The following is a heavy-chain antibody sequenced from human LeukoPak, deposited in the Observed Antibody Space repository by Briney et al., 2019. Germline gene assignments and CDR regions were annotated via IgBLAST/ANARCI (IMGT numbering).Heavy chain of an antibody. CDR2: ISGSGGST. D-gene: IGHD3-10*01. CDR1: GFTFSSYA. Sequence: GGSLRLSCAASGFTFSSYAMSWVRQAPGKGLEWVSAISGSGGSTYYADPVKGRFTISRDNSKNTLYLQMNSLRAEDTAVYYCAKDPNYYGSGSSGGMDVWGQGTTVTVSS. V-gene: IGHV3-23*01. CDR3: AKDPNYYGSGSSGGMDV. J-gene: IGHJ6*02.